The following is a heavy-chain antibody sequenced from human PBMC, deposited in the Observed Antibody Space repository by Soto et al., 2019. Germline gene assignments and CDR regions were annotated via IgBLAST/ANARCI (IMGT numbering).Heavy chain of an antibody. CDR1: GFSLSTSGVG. D-gene: IGHD3-22*01. V-gene: IGHV2-5*02. CDR2: IYWDDDK. Sequence: TLSLTCTVSGFSLSTSGVGVGWIRQPPGKALEWLALIYWDDDKRYSPSLKSRLTITKDTSKNQVVLTMTNMDPVDTATYYCAHTYYYDGSGYYYDSAFDIWGQGTMVTVSS. J-gene: IGHJ3*02. CDR3: AHTYYYDGSGYYYDSAFDI.